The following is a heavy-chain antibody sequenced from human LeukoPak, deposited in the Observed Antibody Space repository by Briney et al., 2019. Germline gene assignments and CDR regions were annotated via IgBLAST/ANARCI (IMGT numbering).Heavy chain of an antibody. J-gene: IGHJ4*02. CDR1: GFTVSSNY. V-gene: IGHV3-53*01. Sequence: GGSLRLSCAASGFTVSSNYMSWVRQAPGKGLEWVSVIYSGGSTYYADSVKGRFTISRDNSKNTLYLQMNSLRAEDTAVYCCAREYSSSGGAFDYWGQGTLVTVSS. CDR3: AREYSSSGGAFDY. D-gene: IGHD6-6*01. CDR2: IYSGGST.